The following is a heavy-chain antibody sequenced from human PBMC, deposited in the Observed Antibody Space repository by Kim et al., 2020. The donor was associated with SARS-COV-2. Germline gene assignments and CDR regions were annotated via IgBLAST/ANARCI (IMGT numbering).Heavy chain of an antibody. J-gene: IGHJ4*02. V-gene: IGHV1-3*01. Sequence: YSQKCQGRVTITRDTSASTAYMELSSLRSEDTAVYYCARVSLGGYYPLFDYWGQGTLVTVSS. D-gene: IGHD3-22*01. CDR3: ARVSLGGYYPLFDY.